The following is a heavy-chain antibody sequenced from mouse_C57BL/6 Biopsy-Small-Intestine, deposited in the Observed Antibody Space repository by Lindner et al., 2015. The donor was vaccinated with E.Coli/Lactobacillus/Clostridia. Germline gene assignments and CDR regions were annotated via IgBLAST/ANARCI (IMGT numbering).Heavy chain of an antibody. CDR1: GYTFTDYY. D-gene: IGHD2-10*01. CDR3: ARSSPESGSAPAYYYYYMDV. J-gene: IGHJ1*03. V-gene: IGHV1-19*01. Sequence: SVKVSCKASGYTFTDYYMNWVRQAPGQGLEWMGRINPNSGGTTYAQNFQGRVTMTRDTSIRTAYMELTSLRSDDTAVYYCARSSPESGSAPAYYYYYMDVWGKGTTVTVSS. CDR2: INPNSGGT.